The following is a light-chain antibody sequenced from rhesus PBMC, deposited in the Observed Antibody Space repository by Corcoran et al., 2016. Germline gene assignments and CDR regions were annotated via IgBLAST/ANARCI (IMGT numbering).Light chain of an antibody. CDR2: AAS. Sequence: DIQMTQSPSSLSASVGDRVTITCRASENVNNYLHWYQKKPGKAPKLLIYAASTLQSGVPSRFSGNGSGTDYTFTISSLQPEDVATYYCQHSYGTPLTFGGGTKVEIK. CDR1: ENVNNY. J-gene: IGKJ4*01. CDR3: QHSYGTPLT. V-gene: IGKV1-74*01.